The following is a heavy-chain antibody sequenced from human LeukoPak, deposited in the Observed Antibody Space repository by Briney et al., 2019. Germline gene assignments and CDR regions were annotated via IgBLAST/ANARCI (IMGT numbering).Heavy chain of an antibody. J-gene: IGHJ4*02. CDR3: ARQRDSSGWSDFDY. CDR1: GGSISSYY. D-gene: IGHD6-19*01. Sequence: SETLSLTCTVSGGSISSYYWSWIRQPPGKRLEWIGYIYYSGSTNYNPSLKSRVTISVDTSKNQFSLKLSSVTAADTAVYYCARQRDSSGWSDFDYWGQGTLVTVSS. V-gene: IGHV4-59*08. CDR2: IYYSGST.